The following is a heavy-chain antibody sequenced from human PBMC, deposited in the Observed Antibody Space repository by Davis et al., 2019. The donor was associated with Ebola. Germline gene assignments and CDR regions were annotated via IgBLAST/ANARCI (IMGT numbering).Heavy chain of an antibody. J-gene: IGHJ5*02. Sequence: GESLKISCVASGFTFSDHYMDWVRQAPGQGLEWVARIRNKGNSYTTEYAASVKGRFTITRDDSENSHYLQMNSLRAEDTAVYYCAKATFSTPNWFDPWGQGTLVTVSS. CDR1: GFTFSDHY. CDR3: AKATFSTPNWFDP. CDR2: IRNKGNSYTT. V-gene: IGHV3-72*01.